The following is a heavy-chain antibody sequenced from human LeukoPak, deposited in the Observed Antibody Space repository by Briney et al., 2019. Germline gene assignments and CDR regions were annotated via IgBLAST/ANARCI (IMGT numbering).Heavy chain of an antibody. D-gene: IGHD3-3*01. CDR1: GLNFSVYY. Sequence: GGSLRLSCTASGLNFSVYYMTWIRQAPGNGLGAPGNGLEWLSHISKTGTSIYYADSVRGRFTISRDNAKNSLYLPMNSLRAEDTTVYYCVAGVALDYWGQGALVTVSS. CDR3: VAGVALDY. J-gene: IGHJ4*02. V-gene: IGHV3-11*01. CDR2: ISKTGTSI.